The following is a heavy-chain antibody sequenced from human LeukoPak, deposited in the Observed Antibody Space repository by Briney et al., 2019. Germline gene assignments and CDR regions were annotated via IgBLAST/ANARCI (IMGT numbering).Heavy chain of an antibody. V-gene: IGHV1-18*04. Sequence: ASVKVSCKASGYTFTSYGTSWVRHAPGQGLEWMGWISAYNGNTNYAQKLQGRVTMTTDTSTSTAYMELRSLRSDDTAVYYCARWGEYYDILTGYPDYWGQGTLVTVSS. CDR2: ISAYNGNT. CDR1: GYTFTSYG. J-gene: IGHJ4*02. CDR3: ARWGEYYDILTGYPDY. D-gene: IGHD3-9*01.